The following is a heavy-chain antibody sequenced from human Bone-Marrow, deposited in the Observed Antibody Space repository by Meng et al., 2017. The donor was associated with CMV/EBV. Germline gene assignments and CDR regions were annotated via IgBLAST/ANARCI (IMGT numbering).Heavy chain of an antibody. CDR3: AKDRFARDYYGSGSYYNAATDAFDI. J-gene: IGHJ3*02. CDR1: GFTFDDYA. CDR2: ISWNSGSI. D-gene: IGHD3-10*01. V-gene: IGHV3-9*01. Sequence: GGSLRLSCAASGFTFDDYAMHWVRQAPGKGLEWVSGISWNSGSIGYADSVKGRFTISRDNAKNSLYLQMNSLRAEDTALYYCAKDRFARDYYGSGSYYNAATDAFDIWGQGTMVTVSS.